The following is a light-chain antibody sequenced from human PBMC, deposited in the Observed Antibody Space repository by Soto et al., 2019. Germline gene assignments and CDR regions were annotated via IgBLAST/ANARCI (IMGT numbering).Light chain of an antibody. V-gene: IGKV3-20*01. Sequence: EIVLTQSPGTLSLSPGERATLSCRASQSVSSSYLAWSQQKPGQAPRVLIFGASSGATGVPDRFSGSGSGTDFTLTISRLEPEDFAVYYCHQYGGSQFTFGPGTTVDIK. CDR2: GAS. CDR1: QSVSSSY. J-gene: IGKJ3*01. CDR3: HQYGGSQFT.